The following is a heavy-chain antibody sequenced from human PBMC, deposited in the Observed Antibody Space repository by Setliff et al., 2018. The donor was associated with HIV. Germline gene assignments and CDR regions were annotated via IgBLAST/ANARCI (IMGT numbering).Heavy chain of an antibody. V-gene: IGHV3-30*02. D-gene: IGHD6-13*01. CDR3: AREYSSSWYSYYYYGMDV. Sequence: PGGSLRLSCAASGFTFSAHGMHWVRQAPGKGLEWVTFINYDDNYEYYADSVKGRFTISRDNSKSTVDLQMTSLTAEDTAVYYCAREYSSSWYSYYYYGMDVWGQGTTVTVSS. J-gene: IGHJ6*02. CDR2: INYDDNYE. CDR1: GFTFSAHG.